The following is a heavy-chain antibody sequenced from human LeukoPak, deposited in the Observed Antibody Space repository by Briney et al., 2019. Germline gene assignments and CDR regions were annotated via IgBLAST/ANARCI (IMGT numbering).Heavy chain of an antibody. CDR3: ARGPQYYYDGSGYEIDP. V-gene: IGHV4-34*01. Sequence: SETLSLTRAVYGGSFSGYYWSWIRQPPGKGLEWIGEINHSGSTNYNPSLKSRVTISVDTSKNQFSLKLSSVTAADTAVYYCARGPQYYYDGSGYEIDPWGQGTLVTVSP. J-gene: IGHJ5*02. CDR2: INHSGST. D-gene: IGHD3-22*01. CDR1: GGSFSGYY.